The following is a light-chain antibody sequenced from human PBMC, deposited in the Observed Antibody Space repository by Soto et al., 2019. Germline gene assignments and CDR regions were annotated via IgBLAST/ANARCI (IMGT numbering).Light chain of an antibody. J-gene: IGLJ3*02. CDR2: SIN. Sequence: QSVLTQPPSASGTPGQRVTISCSGSSSNIGSNTVNWYQQLPGTAPKLLIYSINQRPSGVPDRFSGSKSGTSASLAISGLQSEDEAAYYCAAWYDSLNGWVFGGGTMVTVL. CDR3: AAWYDSLNGWV. V-gene: IGLV1-44*01. CDR1: SSNIGSNT.